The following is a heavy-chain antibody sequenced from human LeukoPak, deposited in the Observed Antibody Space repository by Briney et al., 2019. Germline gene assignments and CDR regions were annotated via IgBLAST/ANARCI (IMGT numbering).Heavy chain of an antibody. D-gene: IGHD3-9*01. V-gene: IGHV7-4-1*02. CDR3: ARDHELGILTGRLWWFDP. CDR1: GYTFTSYY. Sequence: ASVKVSCKASGYTFTSYYMHWVRQAPGQGLEWMGWINTNTGNPTYAQGFTGRFVFSLDTSVSTAYLQISSLKAEDTAVYYCARDHELGILTGRLWWFDPWGQGTLVTVSS. J-gene: IGHJ5*02. CDR2: INTNTGNP.